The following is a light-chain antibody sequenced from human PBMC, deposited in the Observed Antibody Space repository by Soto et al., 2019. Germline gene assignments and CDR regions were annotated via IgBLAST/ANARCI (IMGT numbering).Light chain of an antibody. CDR3: SSYAGTYIV. V-gene: IGLV2-8*01. CDR2: DVR. CDR1: SSDVGGYNY. J-gene: IGLJ1*01. Sequence: QSALTQPPSASGSPGQSVTISCTCTSSDVGGYNYVSWYQQHPGKAPKLMIYDVRQRPSGVPDRFSGSKSGNTASLTVSGLQDEDEADYYCSSYAGTYIVFGTGTKLTVL.